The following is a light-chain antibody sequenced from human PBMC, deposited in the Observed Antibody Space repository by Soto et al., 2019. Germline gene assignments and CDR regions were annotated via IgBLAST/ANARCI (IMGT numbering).Light chain of an antibody. J-gene: IGKJ5*01. CDR2: GAS. CDR3: QQYGSSPPIT. V-gene: IGKV3-20*01. Sequence: ELVMTQSPATLSVSPGERATLSCRASQSVSSNLAWYQQKPGQAPRLLIYGASTRATGSPARFSGGGSGTDFTLTISRLEPEDFAVYYCQQYGSSPPITFGQGTRLE. CDR1: QSVSSN.